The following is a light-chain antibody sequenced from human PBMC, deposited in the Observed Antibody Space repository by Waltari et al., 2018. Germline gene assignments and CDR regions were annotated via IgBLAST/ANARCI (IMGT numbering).Light chain of an antibody. CDR3: QQYENFPYS. V-gene: IGKV1-33*01. CDR2: DAS. J-gene: IGKJ2*03. CDR1: QDIYNY. Sequence: QLTQSPSSLSASVGDRVPITCQASQDIYNYLNWFQQKPGKAPKLLIYDASNLETGVPSRFSGSRSGTDFTFTISSLQPEDVATYYCQQYENFPYSFGQGTKLEIK.